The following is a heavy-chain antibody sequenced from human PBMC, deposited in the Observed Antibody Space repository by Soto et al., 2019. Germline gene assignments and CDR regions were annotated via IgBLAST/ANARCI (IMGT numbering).Heavy chain of an antibody. D-gene: IGHD2-8*01. J-gene: IGHJ3*02. CDR1: GFTFSSYG. CDR3: ASGVGGGAAFDI. CDR2: IWYDGSNK. V-gene: IGHV3-33*01. Sequence: QVQLVESGGGVVQPGRSLRLSCAASGFTFSSYGMHWVRQAPGKGLEWVAVIWYDGSNKYYADSVKGRFTISRDNSKNTLYLQMNSLRAEDTAVYYCASGVGGGAAFDIWGQGTMVTVSS.